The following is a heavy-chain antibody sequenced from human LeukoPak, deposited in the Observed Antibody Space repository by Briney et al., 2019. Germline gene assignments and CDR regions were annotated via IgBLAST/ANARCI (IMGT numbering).Heavy chain of an antibody. J-gene: IGHJ4*02. Sequence: GGTLRLSCAASGFTFSSYGMSWVRQAPGKGLEWVSAISGSGGSTYHADSVKGRFTISRDNSKNTLYLQMNSLRAEDTAVYYCAKESGSFDFDYWGQGTLVTVSS. CDR1: GFTFSSYG. D-gene: IGHD1-26*01. CDR3: AKESGSFDFDY. CDR2: ISGSGGST. V-gene: IGHV3-23*01.